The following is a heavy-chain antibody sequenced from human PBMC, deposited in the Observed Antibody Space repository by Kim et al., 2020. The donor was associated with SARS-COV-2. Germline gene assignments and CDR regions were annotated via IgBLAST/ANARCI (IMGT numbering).Heavy chain of an antibody. J-gene: IGHJ5*02. V-gene: IGHV4-59*13. CDR2: VYYSGTT. CDR3: ARVREALTWVYP. CDR1: GGSISTYY. Sequence: SETLSLTCNVSGGSISTYYWSWIRQSPGKGLEWIGYVYYSGTTNYNPSLKSRVTISVDTSKHQLSLKMTSVTAADTAVYYCARVREALTWVYPCGPGTLVTVSP.